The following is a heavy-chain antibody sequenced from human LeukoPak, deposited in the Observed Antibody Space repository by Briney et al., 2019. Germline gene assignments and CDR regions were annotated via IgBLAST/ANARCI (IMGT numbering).Heavy chain of an antibody. V-gene: IGHV1-69*05. D-gene: IGHD3-3*01. CDR3: ARSYAFGVVYYYYYMDV. CDR1: GGTFSSYA. CDR2: IIPIFGTA. J-gene: IGHJ6*03. Sequence: SVKVSCKASGGTFSSYAISWVRQAPGQGLEWMGGIIPIFGTANYAQKFQGRVTITTDESTSTAYMELSSPRSEDTAVYYCARSYAFGVVYYYYYMDVWGKGTTVTVSS.